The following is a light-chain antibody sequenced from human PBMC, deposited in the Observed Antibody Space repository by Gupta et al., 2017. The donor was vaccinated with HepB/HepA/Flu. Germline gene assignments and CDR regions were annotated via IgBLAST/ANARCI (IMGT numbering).Light chain of an antibody. Sequence: SYVLTQPLLVSVAPGKTARITRGGNNIGSKSVHWYQQKPGQAPVLVVYDDSDRPSGIPERFSGSNSGNTATLTISRVEVGDEADYYCQVWDTSSDHVVFGGGTKLTVL. CDR3: QVWDTSSDHVV. V-gene: IGLV3-21*03. CDR2: DDS. CDR1: NIGSKS. J-gene: IGLJ2*01.